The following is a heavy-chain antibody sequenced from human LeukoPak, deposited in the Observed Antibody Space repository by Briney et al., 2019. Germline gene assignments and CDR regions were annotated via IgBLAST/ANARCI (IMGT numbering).Heavy chain of an antibody. CDR2: IWHDGSHK. V-gene: IGHV3-33*01. D-gene: IGHD3-10*01. CDR1: GFAFNTYA. Sequence: GGSLRLSCAASGFAFNTYAMHWVRQAPGQGLEWVALIWHDGSHKFYSNSVRGQFTISRDNSKNTVSLQMNNLRPEDTAVYYCARETFGSGSYPDFWGQGTLVTVSS. J-gene: IGHJ4*02. CDR3: ARETFGSGSYPDF.